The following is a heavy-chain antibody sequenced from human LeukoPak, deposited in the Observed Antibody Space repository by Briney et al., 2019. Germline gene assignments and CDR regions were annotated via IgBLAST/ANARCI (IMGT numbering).Heavy chain of an antibody. CDR3: ATNFGAYYYDTSGYYDF. CDR2: ISRDGNST. CDR1: GSTFHDYA. V-gene: IGHV3-43*02. J-gene: IGHJ4*02. D-gene: IGHD3-22*01. Sequence: GGSLRLSCAASGSTFHDYAMHWVRQPPGKGLEWVSLISRDGNSTYYPGSVKGRFTISRDNSKNSLYLQMNSLRTEDTAFYYCATNFGAYYYDTSGYYDFWGQGTLVTVSS.